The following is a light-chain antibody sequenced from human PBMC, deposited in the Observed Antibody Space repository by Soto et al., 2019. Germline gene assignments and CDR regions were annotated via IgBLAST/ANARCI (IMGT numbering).Light chain of an antibody. Sequence: EIVMTQSPATLSVSPGERATLSCRASQSLSSNLAWYQQKPGQAPRLLIYGASTRATGIPDRFSGSGSGTDFTLTISSLQPEDSALYYCQQYNNWPSLTFGGGTKVDTK. CDR3: QQYNNWPSLT. CDR1: QSLSSN. J-gene: IGKJ4*01. V-gene: IGKV3-15*01. CDR2: GAS.